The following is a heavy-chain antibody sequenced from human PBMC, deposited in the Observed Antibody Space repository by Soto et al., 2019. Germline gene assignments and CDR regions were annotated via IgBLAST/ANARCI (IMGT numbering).Heavy chain of an antibody. J-gene: IGHJ6*03. CDR1: GYTFTSYG. Sequence: ASVKVSCKASGYTFTSYGISWVRQAPGKGLEWMGWISAYNGNTNYAQKLQGGVTMTTDTSTSTAYMELRSLRSDDTAVYYCARDRYSGYDLHYYYMDVWGKGTTVTVSS. CDR3: ARDRYSGYDLHYYYMDV. D-gene: IGHD5-12*01. V-gene: IGHV1-18*01. CDR2: ISAYNGNT.